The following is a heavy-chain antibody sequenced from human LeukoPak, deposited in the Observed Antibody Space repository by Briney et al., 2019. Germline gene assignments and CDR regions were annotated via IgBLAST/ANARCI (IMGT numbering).Heavy chain of an antibody. CDR2: IHNGGTMG. CDR1: GFTFSRLG. Sequence: GGSLRLSCATSGFTFSRLGMQWVRQAPGKGLEWVAGIHNGGTMGQYADSVKGRFTISKDFSRNTLHLQMHSLRDDDTAVYYCAKEGDEFRGYLDVWGKGTTVTVSS. J-gene: IGHJ6*04. D-gene: IGHD5-12*01. V-gene: IGHV3-NL1*01. CDR3: AKEGDEFRGYLDV.